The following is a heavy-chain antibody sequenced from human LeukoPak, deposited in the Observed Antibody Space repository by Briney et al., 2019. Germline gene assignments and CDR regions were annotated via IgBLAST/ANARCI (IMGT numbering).Heavy chain of an antibody. D-gene: IGHD4-23*01. V-gene: IGHV6-1*01. Sequence: SQTLSLTCAISGDSVSSNSAAWNWIRQSPSRGFEWLGRTYFRSKWYNDYAASVKSRITVNPDTSKNLFSLQLSSVTLEDTAIYYCARTYGGNCDYWGQGTLVTVSS. CDR1: GDSVSSNSAA. J-gene: IGHJ4*02. CDR3: ARTYGGNCDY. CDR2: TYFRSKWYN.